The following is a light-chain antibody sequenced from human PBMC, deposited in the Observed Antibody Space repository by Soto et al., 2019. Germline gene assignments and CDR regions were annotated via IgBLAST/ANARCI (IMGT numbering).Light chain of an antibody. Sequence: EILMTQSPATLSVSPVERATLACRASQSVGNKLAWYQQKPGQAPRLLISGISTRATGISARFSGSGSGTEFILTISSLQSEDFAVYYCQQYKDWPGTFGQGTRVEIK. CDR1: QSVGNK. J-gene: IGKJ1*01. V-gene: IGKV3-15*01. CDR2: GIS. CDR3: QQYKDWPGT.